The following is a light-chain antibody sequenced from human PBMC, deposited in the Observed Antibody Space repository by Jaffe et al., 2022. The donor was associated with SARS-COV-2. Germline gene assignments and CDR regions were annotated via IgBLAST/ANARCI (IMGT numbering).Light chain of an antibody. CDR1: SNDVGRYDY. CDR3: SSYTSSSFYV. CDR2: GVS. V-gene: IGLV2-14*03. J-gene: IGLJ1*01. Sequence: QTALTQPASVSGSPGQSITISCGGASNDVGRYDYVSWYQQHPGKAPKVLIFGVSNRPSGVSSRFSGSKSGNTASLTISGLQAEDEADYYCSSYTSSSFYVFGTGTKVTVL.